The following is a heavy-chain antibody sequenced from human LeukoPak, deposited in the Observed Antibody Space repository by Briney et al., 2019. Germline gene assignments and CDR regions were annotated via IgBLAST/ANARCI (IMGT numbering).Heavy chain of an antibody. V-gene: IGHV4-34*01. J-gene: IGHJ4*02. CDR3: ARGRRTTMVQGVPTRYYFDY. CDR1: GGSFSGYY. D-gene: IGHD3-10*01. CDR2: INHSGST. Sequence: SETLSLTCSVYGGSFSGYYWSWIRQPPGKGLEWIGEINHSGSTNYNPSLKSRVTISVDTSKNQFSLKLSSVTAADTAVYYCARGRRTTMVQGVPTRYYFDYWGQGTLVTVSS.